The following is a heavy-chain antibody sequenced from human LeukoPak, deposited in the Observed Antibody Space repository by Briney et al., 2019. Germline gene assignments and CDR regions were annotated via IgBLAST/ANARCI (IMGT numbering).Heavy chain of an antibody. J-gene: IGHJ4*02. CDR3: ARMITVTTAIDY. Sequence: PGGSLRLSCAASGFTFSSYGMHWVRQAPGKGLEWVAFIRYDGSNKYYADSVKGRFTISRDNSKNTLYLQMDSLRTEDTAVYYCARMITVTTAIDYWGQGTLVTVSS. D-gene: IGHD4-17*01. V-gene: IGHV3-30*02. CDR1: GFTFSSYG. CDR2: IRYDGSNK.